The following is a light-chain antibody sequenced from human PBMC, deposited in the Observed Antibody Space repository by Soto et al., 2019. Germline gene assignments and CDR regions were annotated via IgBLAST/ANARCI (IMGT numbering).Light chain of an antibody. CDR3: QQLRMYPST. V-gene: IGKV1-9*01. CDR2: AAS. CDR1: QDIAIY. Sequence: IQLTQSPSSLSASFGDRVTITWWASQDIAIYLAWYQQKQGEAPKLLIYAASTLYGGVPSRFSGSGYGTDFALTITSLQAEDFATYYCQQLRMYPSTFGGGTKVDIK. J-gene: IGKJ4*01.